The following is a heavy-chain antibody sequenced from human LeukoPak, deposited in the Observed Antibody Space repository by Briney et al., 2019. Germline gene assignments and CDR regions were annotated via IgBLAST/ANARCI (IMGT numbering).Heavy chain of an antibody. J-gene: IGHJ4*02. CDR2: IYYSGST. D-gene: IGHD6-6*01. CDR3: ARFIAALSGFDY. Sequence: SETLSLTCTVSDYSISNTYYWGWIRQPPGKGLEWIGYIYYSGSTNYNPSLKSRVTISVDTSKNQFSLKLSSVTAADTAVYYCARFIAALSGFDYWGQGTLVTVSS. CDR1: DYSISNTYY. V-gene: IGHV4-61*05.